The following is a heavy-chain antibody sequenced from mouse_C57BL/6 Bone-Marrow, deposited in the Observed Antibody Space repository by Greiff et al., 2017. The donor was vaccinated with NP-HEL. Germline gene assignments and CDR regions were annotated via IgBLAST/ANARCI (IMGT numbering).Heavy chain of an antibody. CDR1: GYTFTSYW. CDR2: IYPGSGST. CDR3: ARGYDYRY. D-gene: IGHD2-4*01. Sequence: QVQLQQPGAELVKPGASVKMSCKASGYTFTSYWITWVKQRPGQGLEWIGDIYPGSGSTNYNEKFKSKATLTADTSSSTAYMQLSSLTSEDSAVYYFARGYDYRYWGQGTTLTVSS. J-gene: IGHJ2*01. V-gene: IGHV1-55*01.